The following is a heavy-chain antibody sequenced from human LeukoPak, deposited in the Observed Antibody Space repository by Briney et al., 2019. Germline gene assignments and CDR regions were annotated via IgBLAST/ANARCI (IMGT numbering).Heavy chain of an antibody. CDR1: GFTFSSYS. V-gene: IGHV3-7*03. J-gene: IGHJ4*02. CDR3: ARVFGSGWYGTSDY. CDR2: IKQDGSEK. D-gene: IGHD6-19*01. Sequence: GGSLRLSCAASGFTFSSYSMNWVRQAPGKGLEWVANIKQDGSEKYYVDSVKGRFTISRDNAKNSLYLQMNSLRAEDTAVYYCARVFGSGWYGTSDYWGQGTLVTVSS.